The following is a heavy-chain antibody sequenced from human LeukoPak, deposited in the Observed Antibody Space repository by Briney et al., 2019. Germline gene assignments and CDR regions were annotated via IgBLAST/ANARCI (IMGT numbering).Heavy chain of an antibody. CDR1: GFTFSSYS. CDR2: ISSSSSYI. J-gene: IGHJ6*02. Sequence: GGSLRLSCAASGFTFSSYSMNWVRQAPGKGLEWVSSISSSSSYIYYADSVKGRFTISRDNAKNSLYLQMNSLRAEDTAVYYCAMTTVAEDYGMDVGGQGPTVTVPS. CDR3: AMTTVAEDYGMDV. V-gene: IGHV3-21*01. D-gene: IGHD4-23*01.